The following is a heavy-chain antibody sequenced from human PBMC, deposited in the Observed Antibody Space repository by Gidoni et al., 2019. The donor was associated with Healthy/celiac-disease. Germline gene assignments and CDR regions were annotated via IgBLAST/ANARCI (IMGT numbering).Heavy chain of an antibody. D-gene: IGHD3-10*01. CDR2: ISGSGGST. J-gene: IGHJ4*02. CDR3: ALSTGYGSGSSY. V-gene: IGHV3-23*01. Sequence: EVQLLESGGGLVQPGGSLRLSCAASGFTFSSYAMSWVRQAPGKGLEWVSAISGSGGSTYYADSVKGRFTISRDNSKNTLYLQMNSLRAEDTAVYYCALSTGYGSGSSYWGQGTLVTVSS. CDR1: GFTFSSYA.